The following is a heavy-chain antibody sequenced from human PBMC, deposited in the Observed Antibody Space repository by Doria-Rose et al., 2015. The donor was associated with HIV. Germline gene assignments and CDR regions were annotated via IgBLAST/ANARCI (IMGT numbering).Heavy chain of an antibody. J-gene: IGHJ4*02. D-gene: IGHD3-3*01. V-gene: IGHV4-31*03. CDR3: ARMGSYRELDY. Sequence: LQESGPGLVKPSEPLSLTCSVSVASVSSRGYYWNWIRQVPGKGLESLGYTYYTGTSDYSPSLKSRLNMAVDTSKNQFSLKLSFVTVADTAVYYCARMGSYRELDYWGQGALVIVSA. CDR1: VASVSSRGYY. CDR2: TYYTGTS.